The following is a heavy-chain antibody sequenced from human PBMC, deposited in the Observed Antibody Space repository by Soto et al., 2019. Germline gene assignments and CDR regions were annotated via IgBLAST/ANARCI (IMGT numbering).Heavy chain of an antibody. J-gene: IGHJ4*02. V-gene: IGHV3-23*01. CDR3: AKNSAATIRVAYDY. Sequence: EVQLLESGGGLAQPGGSLRLSCAASGFTFSSYPMSWVRQAPGQGLEWVSGIVASGGSTYYADSVKGRFTISRDNSKNTLYLQKNSLRAEDTAVYYCAKNSAATIRVAYDYWGQGTLVTVSS. D-gene: IGHD5-12*01. CDR1: GFTFSSYP. CDR2: IVASGGST.